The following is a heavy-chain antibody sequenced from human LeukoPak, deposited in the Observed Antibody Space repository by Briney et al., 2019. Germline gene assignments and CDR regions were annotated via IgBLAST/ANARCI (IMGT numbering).Heavy chain of an antibody. Sequence: GASVKVSCKASGYTFTGYYMHWVRQAPGQGLEWMGWINPNSGGTNYAQKFQGRVTMTRDTSISTAYMELSRLRSDDTAVYYCARGSSIFGVVITSEMDVWGKGTTVTVSS. CDR2: INPNSGGT. CDR1: GYTFTGYY. J-gene: IGHJ6*04. CDR3: ARGSSIFGVVITSEMDV. V-gene: IGHV1-2*02. D-gene: IGHD3-3*01.